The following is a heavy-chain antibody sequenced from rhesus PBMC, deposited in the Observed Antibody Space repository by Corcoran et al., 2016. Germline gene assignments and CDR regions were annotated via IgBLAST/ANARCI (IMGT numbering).Heavy chain of an antibody. CDR1: GASISSYW. Sequence: QVQLQESGPGLVKPSETLTLTCAGSGASISSYWWNWIRQRTGKGLEWIGEINGNSRSTNYYPSLKSRVPISHDASKNQFSLKLSSVTAADTAVYYCARTGSNSPWWYFDIWGPGTPITISS. CDR2: INGNSRST. V-gene: IGHV4-80*01. J-gene: IGHJ2*01. D-gene: IGHD4-29*01. CDR3: ARTGSNSPWWYFDI.